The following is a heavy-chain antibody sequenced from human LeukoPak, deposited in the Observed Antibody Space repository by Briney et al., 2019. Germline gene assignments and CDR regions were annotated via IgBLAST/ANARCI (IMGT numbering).Heavy chain of an antibody. Sequence: GGSLRLSCEASGLIFSSAWMTWVRQAPGKGLEWVGHIKNKTNGGTTDYAAPVKGRFSISRDDSKKTLYLQMNRLRTEDTAVYYCARGLCTSTGCYQGPFDFWGQGMLVTVSS. J-gene: IGHJ4*02. CDR1: GLIFSSAW. D-gene: IGHD2-2*01. CDR3: ARGLCTSTGCYQGPFDF. V-gene: IGHV3-15*01. CDR2: IKNKTNGGTT.